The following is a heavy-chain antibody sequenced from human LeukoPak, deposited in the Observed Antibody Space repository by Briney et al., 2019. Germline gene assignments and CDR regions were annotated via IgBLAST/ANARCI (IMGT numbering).Heavy chain of an antibody. Sequence: ASVKVSCKTSGYTFTGYYMHWVRQAPGQGLEWMGWINPNSGGTNYAQKFQGRVTMTRDTSISTAYMELSRLRSDDTAVYYCARDRWEPDSSSWYYFDYWGQGTLVTVSS. CDR2: INPNSGGT. CDR3: ARDRWEPDSSSWYYFDY. V-gene: IGHV1-2*02. J-gene: IGHJ4*02. CDR1: GYTFTGYY. D-gene: IGHD6-13*01.